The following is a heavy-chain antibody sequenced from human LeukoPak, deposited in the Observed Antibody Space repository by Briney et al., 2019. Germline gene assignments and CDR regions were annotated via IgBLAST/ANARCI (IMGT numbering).Heavy chain of an antibody. CDR2: IYPGDSDT. CDR3: ARRDYGSKHFDY. J-gene: IGHJ4*02. Sequence: GESLKISCKGSAYIFTSYWIGWVRPLPGKGLEWMGIIYPGDSDTRYSPSFQGQVTISADKSISTAYLQWSSLKASDTAVYYCARRDYGSKHFDYWGQGTLVTVSS. D-gene: IGHD4-23*01. CDR1: AYIFTSYW. V-gene: IGHV5-51*01.